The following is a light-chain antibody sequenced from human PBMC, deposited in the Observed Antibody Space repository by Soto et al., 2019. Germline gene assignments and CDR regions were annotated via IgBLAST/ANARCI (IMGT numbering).Light chain of an antibody. CDR3: AACDGSLSGGV. V-gene: IGLV1-44*01. CDR2: SND. Sequence: QSVLTQAPSASGTPGQRVTISCSGSSSNIGSNTVSWYQQVPGTAPKVLIYSNDQRPSGVPDRFSGSKSGTSASLAIGGLQSEDESDYYCAACDGSLSGGVFGGGTKVTVL. J-gene: IGLJ3*02. CDR1: SSNIGSNT.